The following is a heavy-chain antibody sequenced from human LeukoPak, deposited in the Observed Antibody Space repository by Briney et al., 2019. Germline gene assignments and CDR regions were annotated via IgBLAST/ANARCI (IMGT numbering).Heavy chain of an antibody. J-gene: IGHJ3*02. CDR2: IYGSGGT. D-gene: IGHD3-16*01. V-gene: IGHV4-4*07. Sequence: PSETLSLTCTVSGGAISNYYWSWIRQSAGKGLEWIGQIYGSGGTNYNPSLKSRVTMSTDRSKNQISLRLSSVTAADTAIYYCAINRSNAYGDVPFDIWGQGTVVSVSS. CDR3: AINRSNAYGDVPFDI. CDR1: GGAISNYY.